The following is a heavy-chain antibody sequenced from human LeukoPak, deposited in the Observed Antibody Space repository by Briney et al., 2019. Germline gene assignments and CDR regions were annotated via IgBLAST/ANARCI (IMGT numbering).Heavy chain of an antibody. Sequence: ASVKVSCKASGYTLTSYGINWVRQAPGQGLEWMGWISPYNGNTNYAQNFQGRVTMSTDTSTSTAYMELSRLISDDTAVYYCARLGYSSGSDNWGQGTLVTVSS. D-gene: IGHD6-19*01. CDR3: ARLGYSSGSDN. V-gene: IGHV1-18*01. J-gene: IGHJ4*02. CDR1: GYTLTSYG. CDR2: ISPYNGNT.